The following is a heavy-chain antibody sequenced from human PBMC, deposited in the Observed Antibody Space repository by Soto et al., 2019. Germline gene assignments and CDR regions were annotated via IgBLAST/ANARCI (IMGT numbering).Heavy chain of an antibody. CDR1: AGTFSSYA. J-gene: IGHJ4*02. CDR2: IIPIFGTA. D-gene: IGHD5-12*01. CDR3: ARAAPGYSGYDYNY. V-gene: IGHV1-69*01. Sequence: QVQLVQSGAEVKKPGSSVKVSCKASAGTFSSYAISWVRQAPGQGLEWMGGIIPIFGTANYAQKFQGRVTITADESTSTAYMELSSLRSEDTAVYYCARAAPGYSGYDYNYWGQGTLVTVSS.